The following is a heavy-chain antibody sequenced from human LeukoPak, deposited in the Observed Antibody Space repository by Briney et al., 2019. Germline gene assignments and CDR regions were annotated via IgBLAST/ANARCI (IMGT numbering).Heavy chain of an antibody. J-gene: IGHJ5*02. CDR3: ARVGNYDDWFDP. V-gene: IGHV4-59*01. CDR2: IFYTGNS. Sequence: SETLSLTCAVSVGSISGYYWSWIRHPRGKGLEWIGYIFYTGNSRCNPSLKRRVTISVETSKNQFSLKLTPVTAADTAVYYCARVGNYDDWFDPGGEGPLVSVPS. D-gene: IGHD3-3*01. CDR1: VGSISGYY.